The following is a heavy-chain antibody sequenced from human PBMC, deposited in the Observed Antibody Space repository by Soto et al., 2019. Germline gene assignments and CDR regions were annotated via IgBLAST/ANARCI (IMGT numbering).Heavy chain of an antibody. V-gene: IGHV1-3*01. D-gene: IGHD5-12*01. CDR2: INAGNGDT. CDR1: GINYNTYA. CDR3: ARAISGYVT. J-gene: IGHJ4*02. Sequence: QVQLVQSGAEMKKPGASVKLSCKTSGINYNTYAIHWVRQAPGQGLEWMGWINAGNGDTRYSQNFQGRVTLTRDPSASTVYMDLDSLKSEDTGVYYCARAISGYVTWGQGTLVTVSS.